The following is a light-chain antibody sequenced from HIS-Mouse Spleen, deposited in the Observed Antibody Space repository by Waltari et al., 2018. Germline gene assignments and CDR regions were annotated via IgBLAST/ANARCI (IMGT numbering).Light chain of an antibody. Sequence: SYELTPQPSVSVSPGQTARITCSGDALPKKYEYWYQQKSGQAPVLVIYEDSKRPSGIPERFSGSSSGTMATLTISGAQVEDEADYYCYSTDSSGNHRVFGGGTKLTVL. CDR2: EDS. CDR1: ALPKKY. J-gene: IGLJ2*01. V-gene: IGLV3-10*01. CDR3: YSTDSSGNHRV.